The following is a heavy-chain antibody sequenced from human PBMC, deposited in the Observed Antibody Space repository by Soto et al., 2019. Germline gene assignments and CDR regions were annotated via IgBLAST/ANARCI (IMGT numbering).Heavy chain of an antibody. D-gene: IGHD2-15*01. J-gene: IGHJ4*02. CDR3: ARDARSICSGGSCYPGGYFDY. V-gene: IGHV3-33*01. CDR2: IGYDGSNK. Sequence: QVQLVESGGGVVQPGRSLRLSCAASGFTFSSYGMHWVRQAPGKGLEWVAVIGYDGSNKDYADSVKGRFTISRDNSKNTLYLQMNSLRAEDTAVYYCARDARSICSGGSCYPGGYFDYWGQGTLVTVSS. CDR1: GFTFSSYG.